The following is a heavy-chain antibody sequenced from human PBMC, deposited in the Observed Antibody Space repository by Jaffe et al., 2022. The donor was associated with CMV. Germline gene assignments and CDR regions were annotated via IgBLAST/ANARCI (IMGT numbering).Heavy chain of an antibody. CDR1: GGSISSSSYY. V-gene: IGHV4-39*01. CDR3: ARHGGSGYGYFDL. Sequence: QLQLQESGPGLVKPSETLSLTCTVSGGSISSSSYYWGWIRQPPGKGLEWIGSIYYSGSTYYNPSLKSRVTISVDTSKNQFSLKLSSVTAADTAVYYCARHGGSGYGYFDLWGRGTLVTVSS. CDR2: IYYSGST. D-gene: IGHD6-19*01. J-gene: IGHJ2*01.